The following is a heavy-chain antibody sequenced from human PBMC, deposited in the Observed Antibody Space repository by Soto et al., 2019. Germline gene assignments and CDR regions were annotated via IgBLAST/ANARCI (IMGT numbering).Heavy chain of an antibody. CDR2: IYYSGTT. Sequence: QVQLQESGPGLVKPSDTLSLTCAVSGYSISSSNWWGWIRQPPGKGLEWIGYIYYSGTTYYNPSLKSRGARSVDASENQCSLRLTSVTAVDRAVGYCARREIQGPIDYWGQGTLVTVSS. CDR1: GYSISSSNW. D-gene: IGHD1-26*01. J-gene: IGHJ4*02. CDR3: ARREIQGPIDY. V-gene: IGHV4-28*01.